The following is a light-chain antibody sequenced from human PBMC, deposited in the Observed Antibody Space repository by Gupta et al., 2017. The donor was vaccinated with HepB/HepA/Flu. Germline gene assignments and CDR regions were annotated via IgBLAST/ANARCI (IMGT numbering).Light chain of an antibody. CDR1: QAIRND. CDR2: AAS. V-gene: IGKV1-6*01. J-gene: IGKJ1*01. CDR3: QQDDSYPRT. Sequence: AIQMTQSPSSLSASVGDRVTITCRASQAIRNDLGWYQQKPGKTPKLLIYAASSLQSGVPSRFSGSGSGTDFTLTISSLQPEDFATYYCQQDDSYPRTFGQGTKAEFK.